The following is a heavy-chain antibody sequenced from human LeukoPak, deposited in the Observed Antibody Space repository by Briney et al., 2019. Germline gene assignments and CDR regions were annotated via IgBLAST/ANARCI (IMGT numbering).Heavy chain of an antibody. D-gene: IGHD2-15*01. Sequence: PGGSLRLSCAAPGFTFSSYWMSWVRQAPGKGLEWVANIKQDGSEKYYVDSVKGRFTISRDNAKNSLYLQMNSLRAEDTAVYYCARGSCSGGSCYFAYYYYYMDVWGKGTTVTISS. CDR3: ARGSCSGGSCYFAYYYYYMDV. CDR1: GFTFSSYW. J-gene: IGHJ6*03. V-gene: IGHV3-7*01. CDR2: IKQDGSEK.